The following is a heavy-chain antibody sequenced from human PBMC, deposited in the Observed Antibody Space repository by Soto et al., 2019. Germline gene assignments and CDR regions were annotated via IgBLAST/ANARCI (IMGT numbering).Heavy chain of an antibody. Sequence: PVGSLRLSCAASGFTFSSYGMHWVRQAPGKGLEWVAVIWYDGSNKYYADSVRGRFTISRDNSKNTLYLQMNSLRAEDTAVYYCARAPAKGAARPDLIDLYYYYGMDVWGQGTTVTVSS. J-gene: IGHJ6*02. V-gene: IGHV3-33*01. CDR3: ARAPAKGAARPDLIDLYYYYGMDV. CDR2: IWYDGSNK. CDR1: GFTFSSYG. D-gene: IGHD6-6*01.